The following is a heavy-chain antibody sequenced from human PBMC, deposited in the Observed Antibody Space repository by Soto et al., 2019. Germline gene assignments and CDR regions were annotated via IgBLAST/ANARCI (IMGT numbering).Heavy chain of an antibody. CDR3: AKTPPPNRIQLWLEVGYYFDY. CDR2: VVGSGEST. Sequence: EVQLLESGGGLVQPGGSLRLSCAASGFTFSTYTMTWVRQAPGKGLERVSSVVGSGESTYYADSVKGRFTISRDNSKNTRYLQMNRLRAEDTAVYYCAKTPPPNRIQLWLEVGYYFDYWGQGTLVTVSS. D-gene: IGHD5-18*01. J-gene: IGHJ4*02. CDR1: GFTFSTYT. V-gene: IGHV3-23*01.